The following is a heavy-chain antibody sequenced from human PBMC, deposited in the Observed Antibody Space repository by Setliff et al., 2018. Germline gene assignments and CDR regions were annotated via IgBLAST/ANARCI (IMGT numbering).Heavy chain of an antibody. V-gene: IGHV3-11*04. CDR2: INNRGDTI. Sequence: LSLTCTVSGYSISSGHYWGWIRQAPGKGLEWVSYINNRGDTIYYADSVRGRFTISRDNAKNSVYLQMNSLRAEDTAIYLCARDSPIRLGVIPSWGPGTLVTVSS. CDR3: ARDSPIRLGVIPS. D-gene: IGHD2-21*01. CDR1: GYSISSGHY. J-gene: IGHJ1*01.